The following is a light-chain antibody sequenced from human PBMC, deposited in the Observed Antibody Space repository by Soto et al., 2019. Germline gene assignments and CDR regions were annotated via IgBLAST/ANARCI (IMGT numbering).Light chain of an antibody. CDR2: KNN. V-gene: IGLV1-47*01. CDR1: SSNIGNVY. Sequence: QSVLTQPPSASGTPGQRVTISCSGSSSNIGNVYVYWYQQLPGTAPKLLIYKNNQRPLGVPDRFSGSKSGTSASLAISGLRSEDEADYDCAAWDDSLSGPGVFGGGTQLTVL. CDR3: AAWDDSLSGPGV. J-gene: IGLJ7*01.